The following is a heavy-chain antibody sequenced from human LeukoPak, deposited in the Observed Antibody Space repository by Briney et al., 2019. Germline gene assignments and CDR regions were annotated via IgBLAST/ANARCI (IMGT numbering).Heavy chain of an antibody. CDR1: GGSISSYY. CDR2: IYYSGST. V-gene: IGHV4-59*01. CDR3: ARMLTSSSLPIDY. Sequence: PSETLSLTXTVSGGSISSYYWSWIRQPPGKGLEWIGYIYYSGSTNCNPSLKSRVTISVDTSKNQFSLKLSSVTAADTAVYYCARMLTSSSLPIDYWGQGTLVTVSS. D-gene: IGHD6-6*01. J-gene: IGHJ4*02.